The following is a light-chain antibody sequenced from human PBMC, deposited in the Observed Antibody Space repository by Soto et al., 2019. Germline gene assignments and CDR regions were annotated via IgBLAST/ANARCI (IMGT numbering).Light chain of an antibody. V-gene: IGKV3-15*01. CDR3: HQYNNWPKTT. CDR1: QSISSN. CDR2: GAS. J-gene: IGKJ4*01. Sequence: EIVMTQSPATLSVSPWERATLSCRASQSISSNLAWYQQKAGQAPRLLLYGASTKATDIPARFSGSGSGTEFTLSITGLQSEDFAVYYCHQYNNWPKTTFGGGTKVEIK.